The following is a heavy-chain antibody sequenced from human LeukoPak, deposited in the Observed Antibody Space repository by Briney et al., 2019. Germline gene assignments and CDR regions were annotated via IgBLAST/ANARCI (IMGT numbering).Heavy chain of an antibody. J-gene: IGHJ4*02. V-gene: IGHV3-53*01. CDR3: ARVDYDYGGPN. Sequence: PGGSLRLSCAASGFTVSSNYMSWVRQAPGKGLEWVSVIYSGGSTYYADSVKGRFTISRDNSKNTQYLQMNSLRAEDTAVYYCARVDYDYGGPNWGQGTLVTVSS. CDR1: GFTVSSNY. D-gene: IGHD4-23*01. CDR2: IYSGGST.